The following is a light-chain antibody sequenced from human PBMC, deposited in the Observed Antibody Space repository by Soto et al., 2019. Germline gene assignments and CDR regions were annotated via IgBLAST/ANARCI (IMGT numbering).Light chain of an antibody. V-gene: IGLV1-40*01. CDR3: QSYDISLSGVV. CDR2: GNR. J-gene: IGLJ2*01. CDR1: SSNIGAGYN. Sequence: QSVLTQPPSVSVAPGQRVTISRTGSSSNIGAGYNVHWYQHLPGTAPKVLIYGNRHRPSGVPDRFSGSKSGTSASLAITGLQADDEADYYCQSYDISLSGVVFGGGTQLTVL.